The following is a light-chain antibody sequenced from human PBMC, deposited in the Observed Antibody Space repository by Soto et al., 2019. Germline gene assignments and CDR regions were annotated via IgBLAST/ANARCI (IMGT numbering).Light chain of an antibody. J-gene: IGLJ3*02. CDR2: EVT. V-gene: IGLV2-14*03. CDR3: SSYTTTSTWV. Sequence: QSALTQPASVSGSPGQSITISCTGTSSDVRDYNYVSWYQQHPGKAPKVIIYEVTNRPSGVSDRFSGSKSGNTASLTISGLQAADEAEYYCSSYTTTSTWVFGGGTQLTVL. CDR1: SSDVRDYNY.